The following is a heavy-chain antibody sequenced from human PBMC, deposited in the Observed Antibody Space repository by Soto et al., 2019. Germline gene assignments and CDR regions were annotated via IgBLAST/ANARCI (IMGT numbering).Heavy chain of an antibody. Sequence: GGSLRLSCAASGFTFSSYWMHWVRQAPGKGLVWVSRINSDGGSTSYADSVKGRFTISRDNAKNTLYLQMNSLRAEDTAVYYCARMVYDNWFDPWGQGTLVTVSS. CDR2: INSDGGST. CDR3: ARMVYDNWFDP. V-gene: IGHV3-74*01. J-gene: IGHJ5*02. D-gene: IGHD2-8*01. CDR1: GFTFSSYW.